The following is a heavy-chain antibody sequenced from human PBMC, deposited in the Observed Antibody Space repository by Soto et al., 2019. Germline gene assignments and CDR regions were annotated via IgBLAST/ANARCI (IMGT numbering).Heavy chain of an antibody. Sequence: QVQLVQSGAEVKKPGASVKVSCEASGYTFTKYGVSWVRQAPGQGLEWMGWISGYNGNTIYAQKFQGRVTLTTDTSTNTTYMELRSLRSDDTAMYFCARDRSHRTTNFDYWGQGTLVTVSS. CDR1: GYTFTKYG. CDR2: ISGYNGNT. J-gene: IGHJ4*02. D-gene: IGHD1-1*01. V-gene: IGHV1-18*04. CDR3: ARDRSHRTTNFDY.